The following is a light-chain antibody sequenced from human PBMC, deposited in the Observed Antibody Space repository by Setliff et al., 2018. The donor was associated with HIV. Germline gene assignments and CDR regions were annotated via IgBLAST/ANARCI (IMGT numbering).Light chain of an antibody. Sequence: QSALAQPASVSGSPGQSITISCTGTNSDIVGYNYVSWYQQHPVKDPKLISFQVSTRPSGISDRFSGAKSGNTASLTISGLQAEDEAEYHCSSRRNSGPLVVFGTGTKVTVL. CDR1: NSDIVGYNY. J-gene: IGLJ1*01. V-gene: IGLV2-14*01. CDR2: QVS. CDR3: SSRRNSGPLVV.